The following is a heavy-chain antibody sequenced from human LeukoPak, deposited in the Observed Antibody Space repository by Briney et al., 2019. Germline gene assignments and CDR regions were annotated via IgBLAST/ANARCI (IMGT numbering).Heavy chain of an antibody. D-gene: IGHD6-25*01. J-gene: IGHJ6*04. CDR2: IFPSGGEI. V-gene: IGHV3-23*01. CDR1: GFTFSTFA. Sequence: GGSLRLSCEASGFTFSTFAMIWVRQPPGKGLEWVSSIFPSGGEIHYADSVKGRFTISRDNSKNTLYLQMNSLRAEDTAVYYCAKDEIAADVWGKGTTVTISS. CDR3: AKDEIAADV.